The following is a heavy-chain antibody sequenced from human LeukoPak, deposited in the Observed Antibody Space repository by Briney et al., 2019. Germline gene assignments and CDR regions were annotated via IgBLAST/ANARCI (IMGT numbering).Heavy chain of an antibody. J-gene: IGHJ5*02. Sequence: SETLSLTCTVSGGSISNSSYSWGWIRQPPGKGLEWIGSIYYSGSTYYNPSLKSRVTISVETSKNPFSLKLSSVTAADTAVYYCASHSSYVSPFRSWGRGPLVTVSP. CDR2: IYYSGST. CDR1: GGSISNSSYS. CDR3: ASHSSYVSPFRS. D-gene: IGHD3-10*02. V-gene: IGHV4-39*01.